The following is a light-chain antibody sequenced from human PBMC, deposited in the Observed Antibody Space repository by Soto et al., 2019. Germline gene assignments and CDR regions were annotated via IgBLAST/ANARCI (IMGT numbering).Light chain of an antibody. CDR3: SSYTSTSTRV. V-gene: IGLV2-14*01. Sequence: QSALTQPDFVSGSPGQSITISCTGTSSDVGGYNYVSWYQHPPGKAPKLMISEVSNRPSGVSNRFSGSKSGNTASLTISGLQAEDEADYYCSSYTSTSTRVFGTGTKLTVL. J-gene: IGLJ1*01. CDR1: SSDVGGYNY. CDR2: EVS.